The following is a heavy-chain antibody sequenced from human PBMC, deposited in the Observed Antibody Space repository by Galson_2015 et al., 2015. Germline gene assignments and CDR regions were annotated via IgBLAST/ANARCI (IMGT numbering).Heavy chain of an antibody. CDR2: ISYDGSNK. D-gene: IGHD3-3*01. Sequence: SLRLSCAASGFTFSSYGMHWVRQAPGKGLEWVAVISYDGSNKYYADSVKGRFTISRDNSKNTLYLQMNSLRAEDTAVYYCAKDSTRYYDFWSGYFGYFDYWGQGTLVTVSS. CDR3: AKDSTRYYDFWSGYFGYFDY. CDR1: GFTFSSYG. J-gene: IGHJ4*02. V-gene: IGHV3-30*18.